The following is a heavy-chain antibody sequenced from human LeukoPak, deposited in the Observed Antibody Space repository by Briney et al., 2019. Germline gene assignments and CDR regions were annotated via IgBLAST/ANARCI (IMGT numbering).Heavy chain of an antibody. J-gene: IGHJ4*02. V-gene: IGHV4-61*08. CDR3: ARGEWDLLFDY. CDR1: GGSISSSDYY. CDR2: IFYSGST. Sequence: PSQTLSLTCTVSGGSISSSDYYWSWIRQPPGKGLEWIGYIFYSGSTNYNPSLKSRVTISVDTSKNQFSLKLSSVTAADTAVYYCARGEWDLLFDYWGQGTLVTVSS. D-gene: IGHD1-26*01.